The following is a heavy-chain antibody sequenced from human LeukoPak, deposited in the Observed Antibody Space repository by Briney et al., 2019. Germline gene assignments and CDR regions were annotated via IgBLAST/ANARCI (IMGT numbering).Heavy chain of an antibody. V-gene: IGHV4-39*01. J-gene: IGHJ4*02. D-gene: IGHD6-19*01. CDR1: GESLSKYY. Sequence: SETLSLTCAVYGESLSKYYWTWIRQPPGKGLEWIGSIYYSGRTYYNPSLKSRVTISVDTSKNQFSLKLSSVTAADTAVYYCARLEVAGINDYWGQGTLVTVSS. CDR3: ARLEVAGINDY. CDR2: IYYSGRT.